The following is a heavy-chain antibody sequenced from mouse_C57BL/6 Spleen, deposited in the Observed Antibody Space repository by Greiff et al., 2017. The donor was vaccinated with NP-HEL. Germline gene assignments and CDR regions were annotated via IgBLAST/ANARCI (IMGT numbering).Heavy chain of an antibody. Sequence: VHVKQSGPELVKPGASVKISCKASGYSFTDYNMNWVKQSNGKSLEWIGVINPNYGTTSYNQKFKGKATLTVDQSSSTAYMQLNSLTSEDSAVYYCAREDYGSPWFAYWGQGTLVTVSA. V-gene: IGHV1-39*01. CDR1: GYSFTDYN. CDR3: AREDYGSPWFAY. D-gene: IGHD1-1*01. CDR2: INPNYGTT. J-gene: IGHJ3*01.